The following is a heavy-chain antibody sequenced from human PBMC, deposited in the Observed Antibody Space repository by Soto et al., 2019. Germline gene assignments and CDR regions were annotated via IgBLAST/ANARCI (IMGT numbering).Heavy chain of an antibody. D-gene: IGHD2-2*01. J-gene: IGHJ4*02. CDR2: ISWNSGSI. V-gene: IGHV3-9*01. Sequence: EVQLVESGGGLVQPGRSLRLSCAASGFTFDDYAMHWVRQAPGKGLEWVSGISWNSGSIGYADSVKGRFTISRDNPKNSLYLQMNSLRAEDTALYYCANGLGYCSSTSCSHPFDYWGQGTLVTVSS. CDR1: GFTFDDYA. CDR3: ANGLGYCSSTSCSHPFDY.